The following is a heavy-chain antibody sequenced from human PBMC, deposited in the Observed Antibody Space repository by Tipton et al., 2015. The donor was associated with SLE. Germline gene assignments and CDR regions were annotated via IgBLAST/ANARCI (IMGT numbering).Heavy chain of an antibody. V-gene: IGHV4-61*01. Sequence: TLSLTCTVSGGSISSGSYYWSWIRQPPGKGLEWIGYIYYSGSTNYNPSLKSRVTISVDTSKNQFSLKLSSVTAADTAVYYCARGVEMASGFDYWGQGTLVTVSS. D-gene: IGHD5-24*01. CDR1: GGSISSGSYY. J-gene: IGHJ4*02. CDR3: ARGVEMASGFDY. CDR2: IYYSGST.